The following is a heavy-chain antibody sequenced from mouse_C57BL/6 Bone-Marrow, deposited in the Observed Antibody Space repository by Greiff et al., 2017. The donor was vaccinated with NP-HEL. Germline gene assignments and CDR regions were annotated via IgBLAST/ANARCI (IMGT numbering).Heavy chain of an antibody. V-gene: IGHV6-6*01. CDR1: GFTFSDAW. CDR2: IRNKANNHAT. D-gene: IGHD1-1*01. J-gene: IGHJ4*01. Sequence: DVMLVESGGGLVQPGGSMKLSCAASGFTFSDAWMDWVRQSPEKGLEWVAEIRNKANNHATYYAESVKGRFTISRDDSKSSVYLQMNSLRAEDTGIYYCTRPDYYYGSRYYYAMDYWGQGTSVTVSS. CDR3: TRPDYYYGSRYYYAMDY.